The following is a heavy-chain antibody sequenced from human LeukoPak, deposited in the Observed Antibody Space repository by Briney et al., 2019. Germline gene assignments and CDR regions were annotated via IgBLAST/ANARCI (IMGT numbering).Heavy chain of an antibody. Sequence: SETLSLTCTVSCGSISSISYYWGWIRQPPGQGLEWIGSIYYSGSTYYNPSLKSRVTISVDTSKNQFSLKLSSVTAADTAVYYCARQVDYSSGWPGYYYDSSGYHYWGQGTLVTVSS. D-gene: IGHD3-22*01. CDR3: ARQVDYSSGWPGYYYDSSGYHY. CDR2: IYYSGST. J-gene: IGHJ4*02. CDR1: CGSISSISYY. V-gene: IGHV4-39*01.